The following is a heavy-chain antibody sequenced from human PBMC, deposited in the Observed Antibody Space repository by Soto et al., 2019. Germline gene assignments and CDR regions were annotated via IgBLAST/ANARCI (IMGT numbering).Heavy chain of an antibody. Sequence: EVHLLEEGGGLVQPGGSLRLSCAASGFTFSTYAMNWVRQVPGKGLEWGSSMNTNGINTYYADSVKGRFTISRDNSKNTLYLQMTSLRDEDTAIYYCTKKRSLYEEWSSFDSWGQGTQVTVSS. V-gene: IGHV3-23*01. CDR1: GFTFSTYA. CDR2: MNTNGINT. CDR3: TKKRSLYEEWSSFDS. J-gene: IGHJ4*02. D-gene: IGHD3-3*01.